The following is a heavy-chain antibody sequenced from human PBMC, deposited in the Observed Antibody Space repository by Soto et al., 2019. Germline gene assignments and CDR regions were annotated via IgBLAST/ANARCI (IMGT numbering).Heavy chain of an antibody. D-gene: IGHD6-13*01. J-gene: IGHJ4*02. CDR2: MNPNSGNT. Sequence: ASVKVSCKASGYTFTSYDINWVRQATGQGLEWMGWMNPNSGNTGYAQKFQGRVTMTRNTSISTAYMELSSLRSEDTAVYYCARSSRQQLTHTYYFDYWGQGTLVTVSS. CDR1: GYTFTSYD. V-gene: IGHV1-8*01. CDR3: ARSSRQQLTHTYYFDY.